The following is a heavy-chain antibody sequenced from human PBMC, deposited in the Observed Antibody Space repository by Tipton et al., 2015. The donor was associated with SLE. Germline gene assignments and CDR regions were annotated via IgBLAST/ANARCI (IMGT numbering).Heavy chain of an antibody. CDR1: GFTFSSYA. V-gene: IGHV3-23*01. D-gene: IGHD5-12*01. J-gene: IGHJ3*02. CDR3: ARGGGYGDVFDI. Sequence: SLRLSCAASGFTFSSYAMSWVRQAPGKGLEWVSALSGSGDSTYYADSVKGRFTISRDNSKNTLYLQMNSLTAEDTAVYYCARGGGYGDVFDIGGQGTLATVSS. CDR2: LSGSGDST.